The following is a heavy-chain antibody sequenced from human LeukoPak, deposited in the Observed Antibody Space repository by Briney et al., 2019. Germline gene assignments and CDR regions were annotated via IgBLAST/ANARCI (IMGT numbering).Heavy chain of an antibody. CDR1: GFVLSDYG. Sequence: GGSLRLSCAASGFVLSDYGIHWVRQGIGKGLDWVSGIGSAGDKYYAGSERGRFTISRENAENFVYLQMNGLRAEDTAVYYCAKDLSIRPAAIWRWYYYGMDVWGQGTTVTVSS. CDR3: AKDLSIRPAAIWRWYYYGMDV. D-gene: IGHD2-2*02. V-gene: IGHV3-13*01. J-gene: IGHJ6*02. CDR2: IGSAGDK.